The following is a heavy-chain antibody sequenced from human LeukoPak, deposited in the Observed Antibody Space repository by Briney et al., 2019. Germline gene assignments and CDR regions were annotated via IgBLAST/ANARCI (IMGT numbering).Heavy chain of an antibody. D-gene: IGHD2-2*01. Sequence: GGSLRLSCAASGFTFSNHWMHWVRQAPGKGLVWVSRINSDGSGTRYADSVKGRFTISRDNSKNTLYLQMNSLRAEDTAVYYCAKAGCSSTSCYAYYFDYWGQGTLVTVSS. CDR2: INSDGSGT. CDR3: AKAGCSSTSCYAYYFDY. CDR1: GFTFSNHW. J-gene: IGHJ4*02. V-gene: IGHV3-74*01.